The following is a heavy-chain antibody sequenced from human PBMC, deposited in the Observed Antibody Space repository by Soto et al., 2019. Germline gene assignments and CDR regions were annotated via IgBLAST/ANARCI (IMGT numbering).Heavy chain of an antibody. V-gene: IGHV4-59*08. D-gene: IGHD3-16*01. Sequence: QVQLQESGPGLVKPSETLSLTCTVSGGSISSYHWSWIRQPPGQGLEWIGYIYYTGGTNYNPSLNRRVTILVDTSTNQFSLKLSSVTAADTAVYYCARHEEARVWLYWGQGTLVTVSS. CDR2: IYYTGGT. CDR3: ARHEEARVWLY. J-gene: IGHJ4*02. CDR1: GGSISSYH.